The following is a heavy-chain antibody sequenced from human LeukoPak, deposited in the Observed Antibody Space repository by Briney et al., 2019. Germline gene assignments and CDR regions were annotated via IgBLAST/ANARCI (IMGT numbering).Heavy chain of an antibody. Sequence: ASVKVSCKASGYTFTSYYMHCVRQAPGQGLEWMGIINPSGGSTSYAQKFQGRVTMTRDMSTSTVYMELSSLRSEDTAVYYCARDRIAAAGTGNWFDPWGQGTLVTVSS. D-gene: IGHD6-13*01. CDR1: GYTFTSYY. CDR2: INPSGGST. CDR3: ARDRIAAAGTGNWFDP. J-gene: IGHJ5*02. V-gene: IGHV1-46*01.